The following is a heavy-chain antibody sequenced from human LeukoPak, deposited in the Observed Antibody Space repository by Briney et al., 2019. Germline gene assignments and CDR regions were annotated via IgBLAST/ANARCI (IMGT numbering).Heavy chain of an antibody. Sequence: PGGSLRLSCAASGFTFSSYGMHWVRQAPGKGLEWVTVIWTDGSKKYYVDSVKGRCSISRDNSNNLLYLQMDSLRVEDTAVYYCVRRGAGTYDFDYWGQGTLVTVST. CDR2: IWTDGSKK. D-gene: IGHD1-26*01. CDR3: VRRGAGTYDFDY. V-gene: IGHV3-33*01. CDR1: GFTFSSYG. J-gene: IGHJ4*02.